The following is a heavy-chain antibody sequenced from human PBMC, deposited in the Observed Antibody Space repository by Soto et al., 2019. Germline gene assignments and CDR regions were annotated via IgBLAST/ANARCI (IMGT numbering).Heavy chain of an antibody. J-gene: IGHJ6*02. D-gene: IGHD1-7*01. V-gene: IGHV1-69*06. CDR3: AREGTRANYYYYGMDV. CDR1: GGTFSSYA. Sequence: QVQLVQSGAEVKKPGSSVKVSCKASGGTFSSYAISWVRQAPGQGLEWMGGIIPIFGTANYAQKFQGRVTITADKSTSTAYMELSRLRSEDTAVYYCAREGTRANYYYYGMDVWGQGTTVTVSS. CDR2: IIPIFGTA.